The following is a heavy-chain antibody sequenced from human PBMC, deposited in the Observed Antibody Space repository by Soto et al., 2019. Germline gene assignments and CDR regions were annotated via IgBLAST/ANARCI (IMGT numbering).Heavy chain of an antibody. J-gene: IGHJ6*02. CDR1: GGSFSGYY. D-gene: IGHD5-12*01. CDR3: ARIYSGYETYYYGMDV. Sequence: SETLSLTCAFYGGSFSGYYWSWIRQPPGKGLEWIGEINHSGSTNYNPSLKSRVTISVDTSKNQFSLKLSSVTAADTAVYYCARIYSGYETYYYGMDVWGQGTTVTVSS. V-gene: IGHV4-34*01. CDR2: INHSGST.